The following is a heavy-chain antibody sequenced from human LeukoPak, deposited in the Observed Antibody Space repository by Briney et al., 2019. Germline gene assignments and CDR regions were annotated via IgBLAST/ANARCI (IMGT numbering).Heavy chain of an antibody. J-gene: IGHJ4*02. D-gene: IGHD2-8*01. V-gene: IGHV4-38-2*02. CDR1: GYPISSGYY. Sequence: NPSETLSLTCTVSGYPISSGYYWGWIRQPPGKGLEWIGSIYHSGSTYYNPSLKSRVTISVDTSKNQFSLKLSSVTAADTAVYFCTGEKNGSPHYWGQGTQVTVSS. CDR3: TGEKNGSPHY. CDR2: IYHSGST.